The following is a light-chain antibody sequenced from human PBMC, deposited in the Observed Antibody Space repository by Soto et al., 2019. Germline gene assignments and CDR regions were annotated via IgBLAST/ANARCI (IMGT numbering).Light chain of an antibody. V-gene: IGKV3-15*01. CDR1: QTISNT. J-gene: IGKJ1*01. Sequence: EVVMTQSPATLSVSPGDKVSLSCRANQTISNTLAWYQQKPGQAPRLLIYAASTRATGVSARFSGSGSGTEFTLTISSLQSEDFAVYYCQQYNNWPQTFGQGTKVDIK. CDR2: AAS. CDR3: QQYNNWPQT.